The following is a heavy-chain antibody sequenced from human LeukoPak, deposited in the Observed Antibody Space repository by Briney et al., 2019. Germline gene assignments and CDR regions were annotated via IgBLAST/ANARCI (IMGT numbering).Heavy chain of an antibody. Sequence: PGGSLRLSCAASGFTVSGDYMIWVRQAPGKGLEWVSAISGSGGSTYYADSVKGRFTISRDNSKNTLYLQMNSLRAEDTAVYSCAKGGGSSYYYYMDVWGKGTTVTISS. J-gene: IGHJ6*03. CDR1: GFTVSGDY. D-gene: IGHD6-13*01. CDR2: ISGSGGST. CDR3: AKGGGSSYYYYMDV. V-gene: IGHV3-23*01.